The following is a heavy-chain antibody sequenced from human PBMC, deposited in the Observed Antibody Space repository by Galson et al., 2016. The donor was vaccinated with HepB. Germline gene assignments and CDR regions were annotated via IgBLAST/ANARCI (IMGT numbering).Heavy chain of an antibody. CDR1: GFTFINYG. V-gene: IGHV3-23*01. J-gene: IGHJ4*02. CDR2: ISNSGDIK. Sequence: SLRLSCAASGFTFINYGMTWVRRAPGKGLEWVSVISNSGDIKYYADSAKGRFSISRDNSKNTLYLQMNSLSVEDTAVYYCAKEYMTPWGAFGSWGQGTLVAGS. D-gene: IGHD3-16*01. CDR3: AKEYMTPWGAFGS.